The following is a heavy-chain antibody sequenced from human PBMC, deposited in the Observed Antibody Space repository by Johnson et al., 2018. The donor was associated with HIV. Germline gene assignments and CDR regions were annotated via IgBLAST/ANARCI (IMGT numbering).Heavy chain of an antibody. V-gene: IGHV3-66*01. D-gene: IGHD5-24*01. CDR1: GFTVSSNY. CDR3: ASDLRWSYDAFDI. Sequence: VQLVESGGGLVQPGGSLRLSCAASGFTVSSNYMSWVRQAPGKGLEWVSVIYSGGSTYYADSVKGRFTISRDNSKNSLYLQMNSLRAEDTAVYYCASDLRWSYDAFDIWGQGTMVTVSS. J-gene: IGHJ3*02. CDR2: IYSGGST.